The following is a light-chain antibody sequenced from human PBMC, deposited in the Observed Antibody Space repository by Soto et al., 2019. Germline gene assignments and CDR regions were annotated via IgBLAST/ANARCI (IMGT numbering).Light chain of an antibody. CDR3: HQTFIPPYT. CDR1: QSISNS. Sequence: DIQMTQSLSSLSASVGDTVTITCRASQSISNSVSWYQQKPGKAPKFLIYVASTLQRGVPSRFSGSGSGTDFTLTISSLQPEDVATYYCHQTFIPPYTFGQGTKLEIK. J-gene: IGKJ2*01. V-gene: IGKV1-39*01. CDR2: VAS.